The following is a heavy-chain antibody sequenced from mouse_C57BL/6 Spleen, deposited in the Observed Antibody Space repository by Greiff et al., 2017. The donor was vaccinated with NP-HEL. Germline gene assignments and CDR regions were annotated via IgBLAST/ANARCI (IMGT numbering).Heavy chain of an antibody. CDR3: ARRAYDGYSSYWYFDV. CDR2: ISSGSSTI. V-gene: IGHV5-17*01. Sequence: EVKVVESGGGLVKPGGSLKLSCAASGFTFSDYGMHWVRQAPEKGLEWVAYISSGSSTIYYADTVKGRFTISRDNAKNTLFLQMTSLRSEDTAMYYCARRAYDGYSSYWYFDVWGTGTTVTVSS. J-gene: IGHJ1*03. CDR1: GFTFSDYG. D-gene: IGHD2-3*01.